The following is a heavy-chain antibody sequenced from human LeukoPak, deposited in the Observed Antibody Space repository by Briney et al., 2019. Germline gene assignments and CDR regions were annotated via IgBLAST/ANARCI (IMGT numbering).Heavy chain of an antibody. CDR2: ISGSGGST. J-gene: IGHJ4*02. D-gene: IGHD3-22*01. CDR3: AKDVGVWYYDSSGYYWGENYFDY. CDR1: GFTFSSYA. Sequence: GGSLRLSCAASGFTFSSYAMSWVRQAPGKGLEWVSTISGSGGSTYYADSVKGRFTISRDNSKNTLYLQMNSLRAEDTAVYYCAKDVGVWYYDSSGYYWGENYFDYWGQGTLVTVSS. V-gene: IGHV3-23*01.